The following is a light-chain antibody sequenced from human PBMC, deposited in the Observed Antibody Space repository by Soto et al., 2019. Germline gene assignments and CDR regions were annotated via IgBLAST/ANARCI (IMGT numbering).Light chain of an antibody. V-gene: IGKV1-5*03. CDR3: QQYNEIPWT. CDR1: QTIDSW. Sequence: DIQMTQSPSTLSASVGDRVTITCRASQTIDSWLAWYQQRPGKPPKLLIYKASRLEGGVPSRFSGSGSETEFTLTVSGLQPDDFATYYCQQYNEIPWTFGKGTKVDIK. J-gene: IGKJ1*01. CDR2: KAS.